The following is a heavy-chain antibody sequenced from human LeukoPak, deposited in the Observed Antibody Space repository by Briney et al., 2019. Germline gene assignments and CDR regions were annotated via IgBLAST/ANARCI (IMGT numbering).Heavy chain of an antibody. V-gene: IGHV3-33*06. Sequence: GGSLRLSCAASGFTFSSYGMHWVRQAPGKGLEWVAVIWYDGSNKYYADSVKGRFTISRDNSKDTLSLQMNSLRAEDTAVYYCAKDIAQGYTFGSIEQDYWGQGTPVTVSS. CDR2: IWYDGSNK. CDR1: GFTFSSYG. D-gene: IGHD5-18*01. CDR3: AKDIAQGYTFGSIEQDY. J-gene: IGHJ4*02.